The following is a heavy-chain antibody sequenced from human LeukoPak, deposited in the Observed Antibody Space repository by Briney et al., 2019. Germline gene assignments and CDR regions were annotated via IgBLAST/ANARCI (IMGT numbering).Heavy chain of an antibody. D-gene: IGHD2-2*02. CDR2: ISSSSSTI. J-gene: IGHJ3*02. CDR3: ARTYQLLYDDAFDI. V-gene: IGHV3-48*01. Sequence: GGSLRLSCAASGFTFSRYSMNWVRKAPGKGLEWVSYISSSSSTIYYADSGKGRFTISRDNAKNSLYLQMHSLTAEDTAMYYCARTYQLLYDDAFDIWGQGTMVTVSS. CDR1: GFTFSRYS.